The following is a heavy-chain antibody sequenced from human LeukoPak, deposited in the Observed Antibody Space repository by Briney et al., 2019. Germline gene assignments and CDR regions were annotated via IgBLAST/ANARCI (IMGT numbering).Heavy chain of an antibody. D-gene: IGHD3-3*01. V-gene: IGHV1-2*02. J-gene: IGHJ4*02. CDR3: ARGAFGKFDY. Sequence: ASVTVSCKASGYTFTGLYIHWVRQASGQGLEWMGWISPNSGDTKYEQEFQGRVTMTRDTSINTVYMELSRLKSDDTAVYYCARGAFGKFDYWGQGTLVPVSS. CDR1: GYTFTGLY. CDR2: ISPNSGDT.